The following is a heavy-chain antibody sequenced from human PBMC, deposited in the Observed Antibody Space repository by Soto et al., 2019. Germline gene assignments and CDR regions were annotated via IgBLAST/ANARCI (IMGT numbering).Heavy chain of an antibody. V-gene: IGHV4-34*01. D-gene: IGHD2-21*01. CDR2: VNHRGSA. Sequence: SETLSLTCAVSGGPFSGVYWSWIRQPPGKGLEWIGGVNHRGSANYNPSLESRVTMSVDTSKNQFSLKLTSVTAADSAVYYCARDAFCGSGTCRVGHWFDPWGQGTLVTVSS. CDR1: GGPFSGVY. J-gene: IGHJ5*02. CDR3: ARDAFCGSGTCRVGHWFDP.